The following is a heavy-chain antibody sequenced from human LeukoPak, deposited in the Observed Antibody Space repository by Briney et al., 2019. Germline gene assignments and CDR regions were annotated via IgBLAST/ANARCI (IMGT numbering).Heavy chain of an antibody. D-gene: IGHD1-26*01. V-gene: IGHV3-43*02. CDR1: GFAFHGVE. Sequence: GGCLRLSCAASGFAFHGVEMYWGRQAAGKGVGGGSGINSEGGETYYVDSVRGGFTLSRDNSKISLYLQMNRLRTDDAALYYCATWAFYHALDVWGQGTTVTVSS. CDR3: ATWAFYHALDV. J-gene: IGHJ6*02. CDR2: INSEGGET.